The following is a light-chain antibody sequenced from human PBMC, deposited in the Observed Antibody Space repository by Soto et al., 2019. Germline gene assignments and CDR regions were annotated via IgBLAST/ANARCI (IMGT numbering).Light chain of an antibody. CDR2: GAS. CDR1: QSVSSSY. J-gene: IGKJ1*01. Sequence: EIVLTQSPGTLSLSPGERATLSYRASQSVSSSYLAWYQQKPGQAPRHLIYGASSRATGIPDRFSGSGSGTDFTLTISRLEPEDFAVYYCQQYGSSLWTFGQGTKVEIK. V-gene: IGKV3-20*01. CDR3: QQYGSSLWT.